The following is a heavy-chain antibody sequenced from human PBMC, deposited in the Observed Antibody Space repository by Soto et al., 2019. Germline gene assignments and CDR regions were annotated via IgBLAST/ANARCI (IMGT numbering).Heavy chain of an antibody. D-gene: IGHD2-2*01. CDR2: ISWNSGSI. CDR3: AKSGCSSTSCYSWFDP. CDR1: GFTFDDYA. V-gene: IGHV3-9*01. Sequence: EVQLVESGGGLVQPGRSLRLSCAASGFTFDDYAMHWVRQAPGKGLEWVSGISWNSGSIGYADSVKGRFTISRDNAKNSLYLQMNSLRAEDTALYYCAKSGCSSTSCYSWFDPWGQGTLVTVSS. J-gene: IGHJ5*02.